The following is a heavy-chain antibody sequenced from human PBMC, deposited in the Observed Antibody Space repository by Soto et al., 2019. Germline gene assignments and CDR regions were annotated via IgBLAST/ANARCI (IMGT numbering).Heavy chain of an antibody. CDR3: ARDSPTDYSKHWFDP. CDR2: ISAYNGNT. CDR1: GYTFTSYG. J-gene: IGHJ5*02. Sequence: QVQLVQSGAEVKKPGASVKVSCKASGYTFTSYGISWVRQAPGQGLEWMGWISAYNGNTNYAQKLQGRVTMTTDTSTSTAYRELRSLRSDDTAVYYCARDSPTDYSKHWFDPWGQGTLVTVSS. D-gene: IGHD4-4*01. V-gene: IGHV1-18*01.